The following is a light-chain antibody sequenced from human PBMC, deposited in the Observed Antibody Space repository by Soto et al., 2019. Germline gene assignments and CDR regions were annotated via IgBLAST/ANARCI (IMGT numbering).Light chain of an antibody. CDR1: QSVSGN. J-gene: IGKJ2*01. CDR3: QQYSNWPYT. V-gene: IGKV3-15*01. CDR2: GAS. Sequence: EIVMTQSPATLSVSPGERATLSCRASQSVSGNLAWYQQQPGQAPRLLIYGASTRATGIPARFSVSGSGTEFTLTISSLQSEDFAVYYCQQYSNWPYTFGQGTKLEIK.